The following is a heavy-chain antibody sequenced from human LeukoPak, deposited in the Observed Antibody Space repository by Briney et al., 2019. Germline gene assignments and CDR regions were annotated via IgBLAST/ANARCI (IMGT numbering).Heavy chain of an antibody. CDR1: GFTFGDYA. J-gene: IGHJ1*01. CDR2: IRSKAYGGTT. V-gene: IGHV3-49*03. Sequence: GGSLRLSCTASGFTFGDYAMSWFRQAPGKGLEWVGFIRSKAYGGTTEYAASVKGRFTISRDDSKSIAYLQMNSLKTEDTAVYYCTSTQKKVPPGYFQHWGQGTLVTVSS. CDR3: TSTQKKVPPGYFQH.